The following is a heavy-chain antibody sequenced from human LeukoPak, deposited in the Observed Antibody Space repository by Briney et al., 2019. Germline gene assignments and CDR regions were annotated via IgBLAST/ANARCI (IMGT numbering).Heavy chain of an antibody. CDR3: ARDGGYSSGWYVRENWFDP. J-gene: IGHJ5*02. CDR2: ISAYNGNT. D-gene: IGHD6-19*01. Sequence: ASVKVSCKASGYTFTGYYMHWVRQAPGQGLEWMGWISAYNGNTNYAQKLQGRVTMTTDTSTSTAYMELRSLRSDDTAVYYCARDGGYSSGWYVRENWFDPWGQGTLVTVSS. CDR1: GYTFTGYY. V-gene: IGHV1-18*04.